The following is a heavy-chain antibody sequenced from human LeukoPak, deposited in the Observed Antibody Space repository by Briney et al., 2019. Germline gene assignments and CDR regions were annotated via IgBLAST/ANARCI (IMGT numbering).Heavy chain of an antibody. V-gene: IGHV4-4*02. D-gene: IGHD5-18*01. J-gene: IGHJ3*02. CDR2: IFHSGST. CDR3: ARDLKQLWSYWNAFDI. CDR1: GGSIFSSNW. Sequence: TSETLSLTCAVSGGSIFSSNWWSWVRQPPGKGLEWIGQIFHSGSTSYSPSLKSRVTISVDTSKNQFSLKLSSVTAADTAVYYCARDLKQLWSYWNAFDIWGQGTMVTVSS.